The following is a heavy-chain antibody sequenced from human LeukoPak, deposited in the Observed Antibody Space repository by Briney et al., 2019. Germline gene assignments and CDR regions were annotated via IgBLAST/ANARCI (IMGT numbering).Heavy chain of an antibody. CDR1: GFTFSTYW. CDR2: IKADGGEK. Sequence: GGSLRLSCAASGFTFSTYWMNWFRQTPGKGLEWVAKIKADGGEKDHVASVKGRFTISRDNAKNSLYLQMNSLRVEDTAVYYCVRGGAARPDFWGQGTLVAVSS. V-gene: IGHV3-7*01. CDR3: VRGGAARPDF. J-gene: IGHJ4*02. D-gene: IGHD6-6*01.